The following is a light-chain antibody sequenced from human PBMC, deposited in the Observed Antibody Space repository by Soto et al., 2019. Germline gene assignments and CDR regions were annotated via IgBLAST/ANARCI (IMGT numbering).Light chain of an antibody. CDR2: TSS. CDR1: QTIVTS. CDR3: QQYSTYSWT. J-gene: IGKJ1*01. V-gene: IGKV1-5*01. Sequence: ILVTQSPSSLSSSLGDSVSITCRATQTIVTSLNWYQQKPGKAPKLLISTSSKLNSGVPSRFSGSASGTEFTLTISSLQPDDFATYFCQQYSTYSWTFGQGTKVDI.